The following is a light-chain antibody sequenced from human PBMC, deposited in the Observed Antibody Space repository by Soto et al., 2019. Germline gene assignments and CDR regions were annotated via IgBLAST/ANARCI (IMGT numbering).Light chain of an antibody. J-gene: IGKJ2*01. V-gene: IGKV1-39*01. CDR2: AAS. CDR3: QQSYSTLGYT. CDR1: QSISSD. Sequence: DIQMTQSPSSLSASGGDRVTITCRASQSISSDLNWYQQKPGKAPKLLIYAASSLQSGVPSRFSDSGSGTDFTLTISSLQPEDFATYYCQQSYSTLGYTFGQGTKLEIK.